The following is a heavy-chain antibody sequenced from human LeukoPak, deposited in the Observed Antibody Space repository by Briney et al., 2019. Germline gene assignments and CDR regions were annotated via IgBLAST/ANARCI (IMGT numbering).Heavy chain of an antibody. CDR1: GFTFNNYE. CDR2: ISGGGDTI. CDR3: ARPRSGTHWYFEL. J-gene: IGHJ2*01. Sequence: PGGALRLSCAASGFTFNNYEMHWLRQAPGKGLEWVSYISGGGDTIYYADSVKGRFSISRDNSQNMFYLQMNGLRAEDTAVYSCARPRSGTHWYFELWGRGTLVTVSS. V-gene: IGHV3-48*03. D-gene: IGHD3-16*02.